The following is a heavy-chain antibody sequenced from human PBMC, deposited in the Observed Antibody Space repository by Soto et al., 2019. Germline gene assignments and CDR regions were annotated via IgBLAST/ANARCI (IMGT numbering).Heavy chain of an antibody. CDR2: ISGSGGST. J-gene: IGHJ3*02. CDR3: AKDLAYCGGDCYPDAFDI. Sequence: PGGSLRLCCAASGFPFSSYAMSWVRQAPGKGLEWVSAISGSGGSTYYADSVKGRFTISRDNSKNTLYLQMNSLRAEDTAVYYCAKDLAYCGGDCYPDAFDIWGQGTMVTVSS. D-gene: IGHD2-21*02. V-gene: IGHV3-23*01. CDR1: GFPFSSYA.